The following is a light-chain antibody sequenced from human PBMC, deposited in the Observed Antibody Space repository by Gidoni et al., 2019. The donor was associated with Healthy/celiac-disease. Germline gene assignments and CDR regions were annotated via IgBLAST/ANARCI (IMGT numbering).Light chain of an antibody. J-gene: IGKJ1*01. CDR1: QSISSY. Sequence: DSQRTQSPSSLPASVGDRVTITCRESQSISSYLNWYQQKPGKAPKLLIYAASSLQSGVPSRFSGSGSGTDFTLTISSLQPEDFATYYCQQSYSTPWTFXQXTKVEIK. CDR3: QQSYSTPWT. V-gene: IGKV1-39*01. CDR2: AAS.